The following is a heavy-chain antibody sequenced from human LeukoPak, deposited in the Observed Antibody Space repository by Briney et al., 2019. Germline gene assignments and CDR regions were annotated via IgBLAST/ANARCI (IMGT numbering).Heavy chain of an antibody. CDR1: GFTFSSYA. D-gene: IGHD6-13*01. J-gene: IGHJ4*02. CDR3: ARDQGSNRFDY. CDR2: ISSNGGST. Sequence: GGSLRLSCAASGFTFSSYAMHWVRQAPGKGLEYVSAISSNGGSTYYANSVKGRFTISRDNSKNALYLQMGSLRAEDMAVYYCARDQGSNRFDYWGQGTLVTVSS. V-gene: IGHV3-64*01.